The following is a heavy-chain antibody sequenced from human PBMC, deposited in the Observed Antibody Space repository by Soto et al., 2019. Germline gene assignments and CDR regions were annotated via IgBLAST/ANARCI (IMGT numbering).Heavy chain of an antibody. J-gene: IGHJ4*02. D-gene: IGHD5-18*01. Sequence: SETLSLTCTVSGGSISSSSYYWGWIRQPPGKGLEWIGSIYYSGSTYYNPSLKSRLTVSIDTPKNQFSLRLNSVTAADTAVYYCARDSGYSYGPIDYWGQGTLVTISS. V-gene: IGHV4-39*07. CDR3: ARDSGYSYGPIDY. CDR2: IYYSGST. CDR1: GGSISSSSYY.